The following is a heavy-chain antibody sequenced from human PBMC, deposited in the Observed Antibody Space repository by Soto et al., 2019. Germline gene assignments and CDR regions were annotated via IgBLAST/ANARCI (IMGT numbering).Heavy chain of an antibody. D-gene: IGHD6-6*01. Sequence: QVQLVESGGGVVQPGRSLRLSCAASGFTFSTYGFHWVRQAPGKGPEWAAVISIDGINKYYADSVKGRFTISRDNSKNTLYLQMNSLRADDTAVYYCAKGSEAARQELDYWGQGTLVTVSS. J-gene: IGHJ4*02. CDR2: ISIDGINK. CDR1: GFTFSTYG. V-gene: IGHV3-30*18. CDR3: AKGSEAARQELDY.